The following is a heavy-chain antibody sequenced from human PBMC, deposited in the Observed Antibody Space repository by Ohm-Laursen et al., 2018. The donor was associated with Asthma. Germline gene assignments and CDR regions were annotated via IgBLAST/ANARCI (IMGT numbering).Heavy chain of an antibody. CDR1: GSTFSSYG. D-gene: IGHD3-22*01. CDR2: IWYDGSNK. J-gene: IGHJ3*02. V-gene: IGHV3-33*01. CDR3: ARGEMREVVVIFAFDI. Sequence: SLSLSCTASGSTFSSYGLHWVRQAPGKGLEWVAVIWYDGSNKYYADSVKGRFTISRDNSKNTLYLQMNSLRAEDTAVYYCARGEMREVVVIFAFDIWGQGTMVSVSS.